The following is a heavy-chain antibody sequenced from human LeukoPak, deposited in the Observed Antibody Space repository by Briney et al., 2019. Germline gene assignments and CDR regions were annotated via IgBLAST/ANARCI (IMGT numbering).Heavy chain of an antibody. D-gene: IGHD3-10*01. CDR2: IWYDGSKT. V-gene: IGHV3-33*01. J-gene: IGHJ6*03. CDR1: GFTFSNYG. CDR3: ARDRYYGSENYYYYYYMDV. Sequence: GGSLRLSCAASGFTFSNYGMHWVRQAPGKGLEWVAVIWYDGSKTYYADSVKGRFTISRDNSKNTLYLQMSSLRAEDTAVYYCARDRYYGSENYYYYYYMDVWGKGTTVTVSS.